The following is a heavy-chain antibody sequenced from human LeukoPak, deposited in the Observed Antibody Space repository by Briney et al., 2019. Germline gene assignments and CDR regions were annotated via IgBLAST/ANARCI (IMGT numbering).Heavy chain of an antibody. J-gene: IGHJ4*02. CDR3: ARDRYYYDSSGYLTIDY. CDR1: GYSISSGYY. V-gene: IGHV4-38-2*02. Sequence: PSETLSLTCTVSGYSISSGYYWGWIRQPPGKGLEWIGSIYHSGSTYYNPSLKSRVTISVDTSKNQFSLKLSSVTAADTAVYYCARDRYYYDSSGYLTIDYWGQGTLVTVSS. D-gene: IGHD3-22*01. CDR2: IYHSGST.